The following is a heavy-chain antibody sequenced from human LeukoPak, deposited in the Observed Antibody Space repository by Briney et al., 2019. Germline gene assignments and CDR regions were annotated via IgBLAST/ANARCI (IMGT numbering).Heavy chain of an antibody. Sequence: SETLSLTCAVYGGSFSDYYWTWIRQPPGKGLEWIGEINHSGSTNYNPSLKSRVTISVDTSKNQFSLKLSSVTAADTAVYYCARGSVNYCSSTSCSGAFDIWGQGTMVTVSS. D-gene: IGHD2-2*01. CDR2: INHSGST. V-gene: IGHV4-34*01. J-gene: IGHJ3*02. CDR3: ARGSVNYCSSTSCSGAFDI. CDR1: GGSFSDYY.